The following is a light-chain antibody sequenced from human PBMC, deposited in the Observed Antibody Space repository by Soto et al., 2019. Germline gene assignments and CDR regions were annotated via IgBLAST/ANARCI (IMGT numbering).Light chain of an antibody. J-gene: IGKJ1*01. CDR3: QHYKDYSWT. CDR2: GTS. Sequence: DIHMTQSPSTLSASVGDRVTITCRASQSISIWLAWYQQKPGRAPNLLIYGTSSLESGVPSRFSGSGSGTEFTLTISSLQPDDFATYDCQHYKDYSWTFGQGTKVEIK. V-gene: IGKV1-5*03. CDR1: QSISIW.